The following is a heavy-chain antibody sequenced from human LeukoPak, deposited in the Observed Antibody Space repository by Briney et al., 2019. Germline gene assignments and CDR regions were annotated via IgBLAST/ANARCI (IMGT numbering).Heavy chain of an antibody. CDR3: ARGRVGAINWFDP. CDR1: GYTFTGYY. V-gene: IGHV1-2*02. J-gene: IGHJ5*02. Sequence: ASVKVSCKASGYTFTGYYMHWVRQAPGQGLEWMGWINPNSGGTNYAQRFQGRVTMTRDTSISTAYMELSRLRSDDTAVYYCARGRVGAINWFDPWGQGTLVTVSS. CDR2: INPNSGGT. D-gene: IGHD1-26*01.